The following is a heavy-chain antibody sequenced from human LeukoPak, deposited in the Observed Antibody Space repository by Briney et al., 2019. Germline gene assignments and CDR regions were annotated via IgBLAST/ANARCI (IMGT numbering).Heavy chain of an antibody. CDR1: GFTFSSYG. V-gene: IGHV3-33*01. J-gene: IGHJ4*02. CDR3: AREPPDYDSSGYYDF. D-gene: IGHD3-22*01. Sequence: GGSLRLSCTASGFTFSSYGMHWVSQAPGKGLEGVAVIWYDGREKYYADSVKGRFPISRDNSRNTLYLEMNSLRAEDTAVYYCAREPPDYDSSGYYDFWGQGALVTISS. CDR2: IWYDGREK.